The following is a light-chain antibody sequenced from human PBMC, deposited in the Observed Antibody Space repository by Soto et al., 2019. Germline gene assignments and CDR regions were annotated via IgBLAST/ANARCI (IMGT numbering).Light chain of an antibody. CDR1: SSNIGNNY. J-gene: IGLJ2*01. CDR3: GTWDSSLSALV. CDR2: DNN. Sequence: QSVLTQPPSVSAAPGQKVNISCSGSSSNIGNNYVSWYQQLPGTAPKLLIYDNNKRPSGIPDRFSGSKSGTSATLGITGLQTGDEADYYCGTWDSSLSALVFGGVTKLTVL. V-gene: IGLV1-51*01.